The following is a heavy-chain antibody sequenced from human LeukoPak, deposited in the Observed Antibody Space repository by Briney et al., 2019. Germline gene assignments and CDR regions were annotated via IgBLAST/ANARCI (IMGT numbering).Heavy chain of an antibody. Sequence: SETLSLTCTVSGGSISSDYWSWIRQPPGKGLEWIGYIYYSGSTNYNPSLKSRVTISVDTSKNQFSLKLSSVTAADTAVYYCARGLNDSWTGENYWGQGTLVTVSS. CDR1: GGSISSDY. D-gene: IGHD3-3*01. CDR3: ARGLNDSWTGENY. CDR2: IYYSGST. J-gene: IGHJ4*02. V-gene: IGHV4-59*12.